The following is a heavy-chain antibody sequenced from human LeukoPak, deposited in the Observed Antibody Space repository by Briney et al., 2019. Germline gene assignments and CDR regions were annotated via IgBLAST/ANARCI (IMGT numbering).Heavy chain of an antibody. CDR2: IYYSGST. D-gene: IGHD1-1*01. Sequence: SETLSLTCTVSGGSISSYYWSWIRQPPGKGLEWIGYIYYSGSTNYNPSLKSRVTISVDTSKNQFSLKLSSVTAADTAVYYCAKDLAANAGEWFDPWGQGTLVTVSS. CDR1: GGSISSYY. V-gene: IGHV4-59*01. CDR3: AKDLAANAGEWFDP. J-gene: IGHJ5*02.